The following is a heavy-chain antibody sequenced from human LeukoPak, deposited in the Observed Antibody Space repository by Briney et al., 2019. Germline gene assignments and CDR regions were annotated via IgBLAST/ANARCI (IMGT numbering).Heavy chain of an antibody. D-gene: IGHD2/OR15-2a*01. J-gene: IGHJ4*02. V-gene: IGHV4-34*01. CDR3: AREYWAENIPYYFDY. CDR2: INHSGST. Sequence: PSETLSLTCAVYGGSFSGYYWSWIRQPPGKGLEWIGEINHSGSTNYNPSHKSRVTISVDTSKNQFSLKLSSVTAADTAVYYCAREYWAENIPYYFDYWGQGTLVTVSS. CDR1: GGSFSGYY.